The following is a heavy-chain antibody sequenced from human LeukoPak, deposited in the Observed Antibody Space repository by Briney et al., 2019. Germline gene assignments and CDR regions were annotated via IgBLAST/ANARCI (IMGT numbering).Heavy chain of an antibody. Sequence: SETLSLTCTVSDGSITNYDWSWVRQPPGKGLEFIGHVHYSGTADYNPSLKSRVTISIDTSKKHFFLKLKSVTAADTAVYYCARGYGDFRVEGRYFHSRGQRTLVTVSS. CDR2: VHYSGTA. CDR3: ARGYGDFRVEGRYFHS. V-gene: IGHV4-59*01. D-gene: IGHD4-17*01. J-gene: IGHJ4*02. CDR1: DGSITNYD.